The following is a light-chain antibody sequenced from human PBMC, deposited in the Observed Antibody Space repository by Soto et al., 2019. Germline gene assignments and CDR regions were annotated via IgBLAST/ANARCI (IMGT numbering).Light chain of an antibody. V-gene: IGLV2-14*01. Sequence: QSALTQPASVSGSPGQSITISFTVTSSDVGAYDYVSWYQQHPDKAPTLIIYVVSNRPSGVSNRFSGSNSGNTASLNISGLQAEDEAEYYCSLYTSSDTPYVFGTGTKLTDL. CDR3: SLYTSSDTPYV. CDR1: SSDVGAYDY. CDR2: VVS. J-gene: IGLJ1*01.